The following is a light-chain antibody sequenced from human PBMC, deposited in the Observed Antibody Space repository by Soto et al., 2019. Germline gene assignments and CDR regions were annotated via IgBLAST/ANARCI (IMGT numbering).Light chain of an antibody. Sequence: QAVVTQPPSASGTPGQRITISCSGSGSNIGSNSVTWYQQLPRTAPKLLIYTNSQRPSGVPDRFSGSKSGTSASLAISGLQSGDEADYYCATWDDSLNGYVFGTGTKVTVL. J-gene: IGLJ1*01. CDR3: ATWDDSLNGYV. V-gene: IGLV1-44*01. CDR2: TNS. CDR1: GSNIGSNS.